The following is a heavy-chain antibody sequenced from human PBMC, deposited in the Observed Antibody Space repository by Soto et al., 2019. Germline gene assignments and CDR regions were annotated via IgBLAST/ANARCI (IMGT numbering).Heavy chain of an antibody. CDR1: GFTFSSYG. J-gene: IGHJ4*02. CDR2: ISYDGSNK. V-gene: IGHV3-30*18. Sequence: GGSLRLSCAASGFTFSSYGMHWVRQAPGKGLEWVAVISYDGSNKYYADSVKGRFTISRDNSKNTLYLQMNSLRAEDTAVYYCAKPQQWLVTHPVFDYWGQGTLVTVSS. D-gene: IGHD6-19*01. CDR3: AKPQQWLVTHPVFDY.